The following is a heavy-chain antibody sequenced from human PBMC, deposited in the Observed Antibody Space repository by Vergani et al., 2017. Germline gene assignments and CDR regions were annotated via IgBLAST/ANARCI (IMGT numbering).Heavy chain of an antibody. J-gene: IGHJ2*01. Sequence: QVQLVQSGAEVKKPGASVKVSCKASGYTFTSYGISWVRQAPGQGLEWMGGIIPIFGTANYAQKFQGRVTITADESTSTAYMELSSLRSEDTAVYYCAREVIGAVAYFDLWGRGTLVTVSS. CDR1: GYTFTSYG. CDR2: IIPIFGTA. V-gene: IGHV1-69*13. CDR3: AREVIGAVAYFDL. D-gene: IGHD6-19*01.